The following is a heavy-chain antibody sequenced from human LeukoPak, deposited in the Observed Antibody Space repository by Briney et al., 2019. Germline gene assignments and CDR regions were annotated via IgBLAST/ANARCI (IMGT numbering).Heavy chain of an antibody. CDR2: ISWNSGSI. CDR1: GFTFDDYA. J-gene: IGHJ4*02. CDR3: AKDNDSSGYFDY. D-gene: IGHD3-22*01. V-gene: IGHV3-9*01. Sequence: GRSLRLSCAASGFTFDDYAMHWVRQAPGTGLEWVSGISWNSGSIGYADSVKGRFTISRDNAKNSLYLQMNSLRAEDTALYYCAKDNDSSGYFDYWGQGTLVTVSS.